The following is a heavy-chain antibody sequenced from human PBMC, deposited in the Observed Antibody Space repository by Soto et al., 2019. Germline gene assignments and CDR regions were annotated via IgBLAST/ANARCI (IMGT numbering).Heavy chain of an antibody. CDR2: ISGGGGST. V-gene: IGHV3-23*01. D-gene: IGHD6-13*01. CDR1: GFTFSSYA. Sequence: GGSLRLSCAASGFTFSSYAMSWVRQAPGKGLEWVSAISGGGGSTYYTDSVKGRFTISRDNSKNTLYLQMNSLRAEGTAVYYCAGAIAAAAMRAFDYWGQGTLVTVSS. J-gene: IGHJ4*02. CDR3: AGAIAAAAMRAFDY.